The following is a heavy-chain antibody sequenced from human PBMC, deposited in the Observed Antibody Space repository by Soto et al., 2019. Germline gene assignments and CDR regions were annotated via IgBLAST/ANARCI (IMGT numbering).Heavy chain of an antibody. CDR1: GFTFSSYG. Sequence: QVQLVESGGGVVQPGRSLRLSCAASGFTFSSYGMHWVRQAPGKGLEWVAVIWYDGSNKYYADSVKGRLTISRDNSKNTMYLQMNSLRAEDMAVYYCARVGECSSTSCYRVDAFDIWGQGTMVTVSS. D-gene: IGHD2-2*02. V-gene: IGHV3-33*01. CDR3: ARVGECSSTSCYRVDAFDI. CDR2: IWYDGSNK. J-gene: IGHJ3*02.